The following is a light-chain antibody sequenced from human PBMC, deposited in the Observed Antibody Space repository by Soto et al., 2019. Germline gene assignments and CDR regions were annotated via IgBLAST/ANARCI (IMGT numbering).Light chain of an antibody. Sequence: EIVMTQSPATLSVSAGERATLSCRARQSVRSNLAWYQQKPGQAPRILIYDASSRATGIPDRFSGSGSGTDFTLTISRLEPEDFAVYDCQHYDSSLSTFGGGTKVDIK. CDR3: QHYDSSLST. CDR1: QSVRSN. V-gene: IGKV3-20*01. CDR2: DAS. J-gene: IGKJ4*01.